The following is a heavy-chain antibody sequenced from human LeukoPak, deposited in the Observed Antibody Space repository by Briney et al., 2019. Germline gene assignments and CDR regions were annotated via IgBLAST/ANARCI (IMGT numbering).Heavy chain of an antibody. D-gene: IGHD2-15*01. V-gene: IGHV3-23*01. CDR3: AKSPDWVVALFDY. Sequence: GGSLRLSCAASGFTFSSYAKSWVRQAPGKGLEWVSAISGSGGSTYYADSVKGRFTISRDNSKNTLYLQMNSLRAEDTAVYYCAKSPDWVVALFDYWGQGTLVTVSS. J-gene: IGHJ4*02. CDR1: GFTFSSYA. CDR2: ISGSGGST.